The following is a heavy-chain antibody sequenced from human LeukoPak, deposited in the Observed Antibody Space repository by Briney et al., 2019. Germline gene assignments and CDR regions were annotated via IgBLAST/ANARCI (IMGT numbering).Heavy chain of an antibody. Sequence: GGSLRLSCAASGFTFSGYGMHWVRQAPGKGLEWVAVVWANGNTKYYADSVKGRFTISRDNSKNTLHLQIDSLRVEDTATYYCTRDNANRAYDYWGQGTLVTVSS. J-gene: IGHJ4*02. CDR3: TRDNANRAYDY. CDR2: VWANGNTK. D-gene: IGHD2-2*01. V-gene: IGHV3-33*08. CDR1: GFTFSGYG.